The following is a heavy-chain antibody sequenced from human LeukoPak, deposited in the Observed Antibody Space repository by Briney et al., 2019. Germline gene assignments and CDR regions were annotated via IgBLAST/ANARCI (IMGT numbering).Heavy chain of an antibody. V-gene: IGHV3-30*18. Sequence: GGSLRLSCAASGFTFSDYGMHWVRQAPGKGLEWVAVTSYDGNKKHSSDSVKGRFTISRDNSKNTLYLQMNSLRVEDTAVYYCAKDRGFGVFFQYYFDYYGQGTLVTVSS. CDR2: TSYDGNKK. CDR3: AKDRGFGVFFQYYFDY. J-gene: IGHJ4*02. D-gene: IGHD3-10*01. CDR1: GFTFSDYG.